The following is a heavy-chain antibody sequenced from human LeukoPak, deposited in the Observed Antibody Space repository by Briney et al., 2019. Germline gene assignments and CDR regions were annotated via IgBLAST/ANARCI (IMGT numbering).Heavy chain of an antibody. CDR2: ILPDGSQK. CDR3: GRLAHNAWYAIDF. V-gene: IGHV3-7*01. D-gene: IGHD2-2*01. Sequence: GGSLRLSCVASDFTFDFYWMTWVRQAPGKGLEWLANILPDGSQKYYVDSVKGRFTISRDNPKNSLYLQINNLRAVDTAVYYCGRLAHNAWYAIDFWGQRTLVTVSS. CDR1: DFTFDFYW. J-gene: IGHJ4*02.